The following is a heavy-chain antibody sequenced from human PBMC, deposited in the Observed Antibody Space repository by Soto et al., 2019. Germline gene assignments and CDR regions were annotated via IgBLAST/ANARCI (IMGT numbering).Heavy chain of an antibody. J-gene: IGHJ6*02. CDR1: GFTFSSYG. V-gene: IGHV3-33*01. CDR3: ARVPPISSSWPYYYYGMDV. D-gene: IGHD6-13*01. CDR2: IWYDGSNK. Sequence: GGSLRLSCAASGFTFSSYGMHWVRQAPGKGLEWVAVIWYDGSNKYYADSVKGRFTISRDNSKNTLYLQMNSLRAEDTAVYYCARVPPISSSWPYYYYGMDVWGQGTTVTVSS.